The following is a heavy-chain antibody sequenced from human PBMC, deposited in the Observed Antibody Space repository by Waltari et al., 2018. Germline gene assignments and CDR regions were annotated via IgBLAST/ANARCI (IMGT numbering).Heavy chain of an antibody. CDR1: NCSLNNHY. V-gene: IGHV4-59*11. D-gene: IGHD2-2*01. Sequence: QVHLQESGPGLVKPSETLSLTCTVSNCSLNNHYWSWIRQPPGKRMEWIGWINQITGDTNYNPSLESRVIISSDISKNQFSLKLTSVTAADTAIYYCAREGSLYSSTGGCIGPWGQGMLVTVSS. CDR2: INQITGDT. J-gene: IGHJ5*01. CDR3: AREGSLYSSTGGCIGP.